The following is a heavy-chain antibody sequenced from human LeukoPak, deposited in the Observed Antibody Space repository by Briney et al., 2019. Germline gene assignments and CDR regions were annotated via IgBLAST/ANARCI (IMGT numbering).Heavy chain of an antibody. CDR3: ARRGSSRRYFDL. D-gene: IGHD6-6*01. CDR1: GGSISSGGYY. J-gene: IGHJ2*01. Sequence: SETLSLTCTVSGGSISSGGYYWSWIRQHPGKGLEWIGCIYYSGTTYYNPSLKSRVTISVDTSKNQFSLKLSSVTAADTAVYYCARRGSSRRYFDLWGRGTLVTVSS. CDR2: IYYSGTT. V-gene: IGHV4-31*03.